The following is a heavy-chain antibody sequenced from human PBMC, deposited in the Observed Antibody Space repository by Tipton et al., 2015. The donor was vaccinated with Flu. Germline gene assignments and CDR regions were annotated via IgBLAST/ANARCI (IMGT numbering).Heavy chain of an antibody. V-gene: IGHV1-2*06. CDR2: MNPYSGGT. Sequence: QLVQSVAEVKKTGASVKVSCKASENTFTGHYIQWVRQAPGQVFEWMGRMNPYSGGTVYAKKFQGRVTMTRDTSINTAYMELTRLKSDDTAVYFCATSAFPPTAESPFFYNSFDLWGQGTTIAVSS. CDR3: ATSAFPPTAESPFFYNSFDL. D-gene: IGHD5-24*01. CDR1: ENTFTGHY. J-gene: IGHJ6*02.